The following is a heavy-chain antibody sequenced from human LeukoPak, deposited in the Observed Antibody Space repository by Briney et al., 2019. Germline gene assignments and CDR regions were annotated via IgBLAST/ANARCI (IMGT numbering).Heavy chain of an antibody. V-gene: IGHV3-33*01. Sequence: GGSLRLSCAASALTFSSYGMHWVRQAAGKGLEWVAVIWYDGSNKYYADSVKGRFTISRDNSKNTLYLQMNSLRVDDTAVYYCVREGAHIAAVGNYFDYWGQGTLVTVSS. D-gene: IGHD6-13*01. J-gene: IGHJ4*02. CDR3: VREGAHIAAVGNYFDY. CDR2: IWYDGSNK. CDR1: ALTFSSYG.